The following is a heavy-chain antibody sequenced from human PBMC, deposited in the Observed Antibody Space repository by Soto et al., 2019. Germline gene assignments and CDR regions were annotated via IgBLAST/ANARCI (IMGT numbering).Heavy chain of an antibody. V-gene: IGHV5-51*01. Sequence: PGESLKISCKGSGYSFTSYWIGWVRQMPGKGLEWMGIIYPGDSDTRYSPSFQGQVTISADKSISTAYLQWSSLKASDTAMYYCARHSSSWYSIYYGMDVWGQGNPGHRLL. J-gene: IGHJ6*02. D-gene: IGHD6-13*01. CDR2: IYPGDSDT. CDR1: GYSFTSYW. CDR3: ARHSSSWYSIYYGMDV.